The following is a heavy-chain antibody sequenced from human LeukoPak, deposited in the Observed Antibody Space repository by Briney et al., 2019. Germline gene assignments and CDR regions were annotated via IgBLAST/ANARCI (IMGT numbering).Heavy chain of an antibody. CDR1: GYSISSGYY. D-gene: IGHD1-26*01. CDR2: IYHSGST. Sequence: PSETLSLTCTVSGYSISSGYYWGWIRQPPGKGLEWIGSIYHSGSTYYNPSLKSRVTISVDTSKNQFSLKLSSVTAADTAVYYCARDLGSPAFDIWGQGTMVTVS. CDR3: ARDLGSPAFDI. J-gene: IGHJ3*02. V-gene: IGHV4-38-2*02.